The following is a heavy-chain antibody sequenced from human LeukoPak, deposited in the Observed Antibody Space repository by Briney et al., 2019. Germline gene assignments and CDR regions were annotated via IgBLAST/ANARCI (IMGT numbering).Heavy chain of an antibody. J-gene: IGHJ4*02. Sequence: GGSLRLSCAASGFTVSSKNMNWVRQAPGKGLEWVSVLYSGGGTHYADSVKGRFTISRDSFKNTLYLQMTSLRAEDTSVYYCATGDYGDYGLYFDYWGQGALVTVSS. CDR1: GFTVSSKN. CDR2: LYSGGGT. CDR3: ATGDYGDYGLYFDY. V-gene: IGHV3-66*01. D-gene: IGHD4-17*01.